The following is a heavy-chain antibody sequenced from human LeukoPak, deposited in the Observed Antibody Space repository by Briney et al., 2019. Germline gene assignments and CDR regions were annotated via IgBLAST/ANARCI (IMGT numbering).Heavy chain of an antibody. Sequence: GGSLRLSCAASGFTFDDYGMSWVRQAPGKGLEWVSGINWNGGSTGYADSVKGRFTISRDNTKNSLYLQMNSLRAEDTALYYCARVPFYDFWSSALGAFDIWGQGTMVTVSS. CDR1: GFTFDDYG. CDR3: ARVPFYDFWSSALGAFDI. D-gene: IGHD3-3*01. V-gene: IGHV3-20*04. CDR2: INWNGGST. J-gene: IGHJ3*02.